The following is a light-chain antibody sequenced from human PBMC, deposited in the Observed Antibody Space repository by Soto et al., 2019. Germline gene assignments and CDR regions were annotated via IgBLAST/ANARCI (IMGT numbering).Light chain of an antibody. CDR2: EVS. CDR1: SSDVGGYNY. V-gene: IGLV2-14*01. Sequence: SALTQPASVSGSPGQSIAIACTGTSSDVGGYNYVSWYQHHPGKAPKLMIYEVSNRPSGVSNRFSGSKSGNTASLTISGLQAEDEADYYCSSYTSSSTGVFGTGTKVTVL. CDR3: SSYTSSSTGV. J-gene: IGLJ1*01.